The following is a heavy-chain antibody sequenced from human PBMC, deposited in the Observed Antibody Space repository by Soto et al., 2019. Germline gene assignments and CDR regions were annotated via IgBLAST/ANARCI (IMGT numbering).Heavy chain of an antibody. J-gene: IGHJ4*02. CDR3: AAWAEGATEVH. CDR1: GLSFCVYG. V-gene: IGHV3-33*01. D-gene: IGHD2-15*01. Sequence: GGTLRLSCETCGLSFCVYGMHWVRQAPGKGLEWVAVIWYDASKQFYAASVEGRFTISRDNSKAILYLQMNSLRAEDTAVYYCAAWAEGATEVHWGQGTLVTVSS. CDR2: IWYDASKQ.